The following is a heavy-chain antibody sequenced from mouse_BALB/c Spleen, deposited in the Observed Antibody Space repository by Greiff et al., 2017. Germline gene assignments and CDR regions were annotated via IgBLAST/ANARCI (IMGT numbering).Heavy chain of an antibody. CDR1: GFTFSSFG. Sequence: EVNLVESGGGLVQPGGSRKLSCAASGFTFSSFGMHWVRQAPEKGLEWVAYISSGSSTIYYADTVKGRFTISRDNPKNTLFLQMTSLRSEDTAMYYCARGAMDYWGQGTSVTVSS. CDR3: ARGAMDY. V-gene: IGHV5-17*02. CDR2: ISSGSSTI. J-gene: IGHJ4*01.